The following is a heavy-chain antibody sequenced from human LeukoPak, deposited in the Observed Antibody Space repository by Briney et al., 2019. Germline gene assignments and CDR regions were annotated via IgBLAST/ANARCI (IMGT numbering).Heavy chain of an antibody. D-gene: IGHD3-10*01. CDR1: GGSINRYY. J-gene: IGHJ4*02. V-gene: IGHV4-59*06. CDR2: IYYSGST. Sequence: TETLSLTCTVSGGSINRYYWSWIRQPPGKGLEWIGFIYYSGSTHYNPSLESRVTISVDTSKNQFSLNLNSVTAADTAVYFCARGHYVSGSHFDYWGQGTLVTVSS. CDR3: ARGHYVSGSHFDY.